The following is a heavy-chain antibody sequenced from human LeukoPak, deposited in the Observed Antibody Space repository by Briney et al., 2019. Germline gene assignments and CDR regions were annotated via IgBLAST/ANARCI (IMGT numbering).Heavy chain of an antibody. CDR3: ATEVKAAAGIDTGSYYYNGMDV. Sequence: GGSLRLSCAVSGFSFYTYGIHWVRHAPGKGLEWVAVIWNDGSNKYYADSVKGRFTISRDNSKNTLYLQMNSLRTEDTAVYFCATEVKAAAGIDTGSYYYNGMDVWGQGTTVTVSS. CDR1: GFSFYTYG. V-gene: IGHV3-33*01. CDR2: IWNDGSNK. J-gene: IGHJ6*02. D-gene: IGHD6-13*01.